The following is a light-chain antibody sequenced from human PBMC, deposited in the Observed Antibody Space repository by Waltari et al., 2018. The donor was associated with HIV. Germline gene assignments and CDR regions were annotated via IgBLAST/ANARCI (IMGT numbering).Light chain of an antibody. J-gene: IGLJ2*01. CDR1: NDDIGSYIY. CDR2: DVS. CDR3: TSYTSLTTVV. Sequence: QSVLTQPASVSGSPGQSITISCTGTNDDIGSYIYVSWYQQHPGKAPKRLMDDVSSRPSGVSDRFSGSKSGHTASLTISGIQTEDEAHYYCTSYTSLTTVVFGGGTKLTVL. V-gene: IGLV2-14*03.